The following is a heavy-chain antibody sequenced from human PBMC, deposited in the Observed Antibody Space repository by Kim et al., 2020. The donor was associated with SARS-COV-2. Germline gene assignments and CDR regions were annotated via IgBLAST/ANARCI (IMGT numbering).Heavy chain of an antibody. CDR3: ARMGGIAAAAPDY. D-gene: IGHD6-13*01. J-gene: IGHJ4*02. Sequence: AQKLQDRVTMTPDTSTSTAYMERRSLRSDDTAVYYCARMGGIAAAAPDYWGQGTLVTVSS. V-gene: IGHV1-18*01.